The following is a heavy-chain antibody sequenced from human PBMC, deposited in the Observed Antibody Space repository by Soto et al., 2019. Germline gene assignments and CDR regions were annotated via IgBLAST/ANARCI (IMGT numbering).Heavy chain of an antibody. Sequence: SETLSLTCTLSGGSISSGGYYWRWIRKHPGKGLEWIGYIYYSGSTYYNPSLKSRVTISVDTSKNQFSLKLSSVTAADTAVYYCAKGLVSYYYYGMDVWGQGTTVTVSS. CDR3: AKGLVSYYYYGMDV. V-gene: IGHV4-31*03. CDR1: GGSISSGGYY. CDR2: IYYSGST. J-gene: IGHJ6*02.